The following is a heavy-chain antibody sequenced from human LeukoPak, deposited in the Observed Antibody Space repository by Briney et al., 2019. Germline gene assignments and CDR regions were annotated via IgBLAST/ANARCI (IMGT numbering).Heavy chain of an antibody. Sequence: PSQTLSLTCTVSGGSISSGGYYWSWIRQPPGKGLEWIGYIYHSGSTYYNPSLKSRVTISEDTSKNQFSLKLSSVTAADTAVYYCARDLRRDYGGDYWGQGTLVTVSS. CDR1: GGSISSGGYY. CDR2: IYHSGST. V-gene: IGHV4-30-2*01. D-gene: IGHD4-17*01. J-gene: IGHJ4*02. CDR3: ARDLRRDYGGDY.